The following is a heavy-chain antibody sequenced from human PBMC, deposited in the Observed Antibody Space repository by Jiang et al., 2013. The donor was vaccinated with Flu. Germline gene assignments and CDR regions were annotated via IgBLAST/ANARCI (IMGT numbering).Heavy chain of an antibody. V-gene: IGHV1-24*01. D-gene: IGHD3-16*02. CDR3: ATPSVEYDYVWGSYRRSGLDY. Sequence: GAEVKKPGASVKVSRKVSGYTLTELSMHWVRQAPGKGLEWMGGFDPEDGETIYAQKFQGRVTMTEDTSTDTAYMGLSSLRSEDTAVYYCATPSVEYDYVWGSYRRSGLDYWGQGTLVTVSS. J-gene: IGHJ4*02. CDR1: GYTLTELS. CDR2: FDPEDGET.